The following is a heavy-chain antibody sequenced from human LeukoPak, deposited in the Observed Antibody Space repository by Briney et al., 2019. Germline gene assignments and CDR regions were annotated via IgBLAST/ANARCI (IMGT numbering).Heavy chain of an antibody. Sequence: GGSLRLSCAAAGFTFSSYSMNWVRQAPGKGLEWVSYISSSSSTIYYADSVKGRFTISRDNAKNSLYLQMNSLRAEDTAVYYCARVPPYYYDSSLDYSGQGTLVTVSS. CDR1: GFTFSSYS. CDR3: ARVPPYYYDSSLDY. V-gene: IGHV3-48*04. D-gene: IGHD3-22*01. CDR2: ISSSSSTI. J-gene: IGHJ4*02.